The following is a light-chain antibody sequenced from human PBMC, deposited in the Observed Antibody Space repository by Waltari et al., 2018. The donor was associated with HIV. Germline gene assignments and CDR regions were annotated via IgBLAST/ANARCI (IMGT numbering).Light chain of an antibody. J-gene: IGKJ2*01. V-gene: IGKV4-1*01. CDR3: QQYYLVPYT. Sequence: DVVMTLSPDSLTVSVGERATLNCKSSQSLLYGSNNKNYLAWYQQRPGHRPKLLIYWASTRQSGVPDRFSGSGSGTDFSLTISSLQAEDVAVYYCQQYYLVPYTFGQGTKLEIK. CDR2: WAS. CDR1: QSLLYGSNNKNY.